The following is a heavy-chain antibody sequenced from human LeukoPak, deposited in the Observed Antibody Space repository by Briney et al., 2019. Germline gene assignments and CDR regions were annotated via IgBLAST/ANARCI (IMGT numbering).Heavy chain of an antibody. CDR3: AKSLGRWLPYGMDV. CDR2: ISGSGGST. V-gene: IGHV3-23*01. J-gene: IGHJ6*02. D-gene: IGHD5-24*01. Sequence: GGSLRLSGAACGVTFSSYAMSWVRQAQGKGLEWVSAISGSGGSTYYADSVKGRFTISRDNSKNTLYLQMNSLRAEDTAVYYCAKSLGRWLPYGMDVWGQGTTVTVSS. CDR1: GVTFSSYA.